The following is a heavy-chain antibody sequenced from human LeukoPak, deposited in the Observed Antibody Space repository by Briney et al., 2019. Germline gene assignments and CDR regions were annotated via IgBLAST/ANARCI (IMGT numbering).Heavy chain of an antibody. Sequence: GGSLRLSCAASGFTFSSYAMSWVRQAPGKGLEWVSLISSDGSITSYADSVKGRFTISRDNAKNTVYLQMNSLRVEDTAVYYCARRVGSSESSYYFDYWGQGTLVTVSS. CDR3: ARRVGSSESSYYFDY. V-gene: IGHV3-74*01. CDR1: GFTFSSYA. CDR2: ISSDGSIT. D-gene: IGHD3-22*01. J-gene: IGHJ4*02.